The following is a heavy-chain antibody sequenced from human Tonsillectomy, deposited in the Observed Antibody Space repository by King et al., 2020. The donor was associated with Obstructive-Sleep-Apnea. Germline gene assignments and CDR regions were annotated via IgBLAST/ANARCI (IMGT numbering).Heavy chain of an antibody. V-gene: IGHV3-9*01. D-gene: IGHD6-13*01. J-gene: IGHJ3*02. CDR1: GFTFDDYA. CDR2: ISWNSGNI. CDR3: AKAGSWYRDAFDI. Sequence: EVQLVESGGGLVQPGRSLRLSCAASGFTFDDYAMHWVRQAPGKGLEWVSGISWNSGNIGYGDSVKGRFTIARYNAKNSLCPQMNSLRAEDTALYYCAKAGSWYRDAFDIWGQGTMVTVSS.